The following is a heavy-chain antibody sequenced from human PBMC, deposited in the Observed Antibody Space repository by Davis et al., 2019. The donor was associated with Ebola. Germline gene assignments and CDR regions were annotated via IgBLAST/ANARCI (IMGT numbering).Heavy chain of an antibody. CDR2: ISTNGENT. V-gene: IGHV3-64D*06. CDR3: VKDRFTVVVVHGGFDY. D-gene: IGHD2-15*01. CDR1: GFTFSSYA. J-gene: IGHJ4*02. Sequence: GESLKISCSASGFTFSSYAMHWVRQAPGKGLESVSRISTNGENTYYAESVKGRFTISRDNSKDTLYLQMRSLRTEDTAVYYCVKDRFTVVVVHGGFDYWGQGTQVTVSS.